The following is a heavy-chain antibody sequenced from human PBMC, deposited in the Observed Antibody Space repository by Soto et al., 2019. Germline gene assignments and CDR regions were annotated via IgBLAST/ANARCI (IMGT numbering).Heavy chain of an antibody. J-gene: IGHJ5*02. V-gene: IGHV1-69*01. CDR1: GGTFSSYT. CDR2: IIPIFGTA. CDR3: AREGAGMAATFDP. D-gene: IGHD1-1*01. Sequence: QVQLVQSGAEVKKPGSSVKVSCKASGGTFSSYTMTWVRQAPGQGPEWMGGIIPIFGTANYAQRFQGRLTITADVSTSTAYMELSSLTSEDTAVYYCAREGAGMAATFDPWGQGTLVTVSS.